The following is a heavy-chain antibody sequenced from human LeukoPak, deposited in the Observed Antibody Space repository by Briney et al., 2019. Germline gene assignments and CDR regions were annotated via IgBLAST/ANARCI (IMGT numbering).Heavy chain of an antibody. CDR3: ARGYYDSSGYYQSPIFDY. D-gene: IGHD3-22*01. CDR2: IYYSGST. CDR1: GGSISSSSYY. V-gene: IGHV4-39*07. Sequence: SETLSLTCTVSGGSISSSSYYWGWIRQPPGKGLEWIGSIYYSGSTYYNPSLKSRVTTSVDTSKNQFSLNLSSVTAADTAVYYCARGYYDSSGYYQSPIFDYWGQGTLVTVSS. J-gene: IGHJ4*02.